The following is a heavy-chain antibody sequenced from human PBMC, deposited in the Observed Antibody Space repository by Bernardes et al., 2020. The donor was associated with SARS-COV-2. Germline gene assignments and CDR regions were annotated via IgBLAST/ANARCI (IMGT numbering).Heavy chain of an antibody. CDR3: ARRRYGDFGVDV. Sequence: GESLKISCKGSGYSFTSYWIGWVRQMPGKGLECMGIIYPGDSDTKYSPSFQGRVTISADKSVNTAYLQWSSLKASDTAIYYCARRRYGDFGVDVWGQGTTVTVSS. CDR1: GYSFTSYW. V-gene: IGHV5-51*01. D-gene: IGHD4-17*01. CDR2: IYPGDSDT. J-gene: IGHJ6*02.